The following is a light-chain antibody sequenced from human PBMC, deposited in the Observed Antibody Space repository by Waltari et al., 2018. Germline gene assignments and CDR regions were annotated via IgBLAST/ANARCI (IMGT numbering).Light chain of an antibody. CDR2: GNT. V-gene: IGLV1-40*01. CDR3: QSYDGSLSGSRV. Sequence: QSVLTQPPSVSGAPGQRVTISCPGSSSNLGAGFDVHWYQQLPRTSPKLLIYGNTNRPSGVPDRFSGSKSGTSASLAITGLQAEDEADYYCQSYDGSLSGSRVFGGGTKVTVL. CDR1: SSNLGAGFD. J-gene: IGLJ3*02.